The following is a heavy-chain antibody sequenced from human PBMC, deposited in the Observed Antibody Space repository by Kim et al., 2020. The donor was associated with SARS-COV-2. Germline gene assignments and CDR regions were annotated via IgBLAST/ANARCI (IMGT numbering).Heavy chain of an antibody. CDR3: ARARGSGSKGYGMDV. V-gene: IGHV3-72*01. CDR1: GFTFSDHY. CDR2: TRNKANSYTT. Sequence: GGSLRLSCAASGFTFSDHYMDWVRQAPGKGLEWVGRTRNKANSYTTEYAASVKGRFTISRDDSKNSLYLQMNSLKTEDTAVYYCARARGSGSKGYGMDVWGQGTTVTVSS. D-gene: IGHD3-10*01. J-gene: IGHJ6*02.